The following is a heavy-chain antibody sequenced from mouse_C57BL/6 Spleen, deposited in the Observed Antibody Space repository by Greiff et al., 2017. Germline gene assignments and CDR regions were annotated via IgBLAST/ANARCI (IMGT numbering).Heavy chain of an antibody. D-gene: IGHD1-2*01. CDR3: ARVYYGREWYFDV. CDR2: IYPGSGST. CDR1: GYTFTSYW. J-gene: IGHJ1*03. V-gene: IGHV1-55*01. Sequence: QVQLQQPGAELVKPGASVKMSCKASGYTFTSYWITWVKQRPGQGLEWIGDIYPGSGSTNYNEKFKSKATLTVDTSSSTAYMQLSSLPSEDSAVYYCARVYYGREWYFDVWGKGTTVTVSS.